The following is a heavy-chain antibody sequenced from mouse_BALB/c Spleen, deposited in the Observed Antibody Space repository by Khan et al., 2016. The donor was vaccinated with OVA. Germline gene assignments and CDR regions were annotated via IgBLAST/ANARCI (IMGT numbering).Heavy chain of an antibody. CDR2: ISYSGNT. J-gene: IGHJ2*01. CDR3: ARVYGGDVDY. V-gene: IGHV3-2*02. Sequence: EVQLVESGPGLVKPSQSLSLTCTVTGYSITSDYAWNWIRQFPGNKQEWMGFISYSGNTNYNPSLKNRTPITRDTTKNQFFLQVNCVTIEDTATYYCARVYGGDVDYWGQGTTLTVSS. D-gene: IGHD1-1*01. CDR1: GYSITSDYA.